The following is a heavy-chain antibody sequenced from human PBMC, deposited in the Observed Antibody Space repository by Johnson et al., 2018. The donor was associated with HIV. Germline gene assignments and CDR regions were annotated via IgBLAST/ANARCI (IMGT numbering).Heavy chain of an antibody. D-gene: IGHD2-8*01. V-gene: IGHV3-30*19. Sequence: VQLVESGGGVVQPGRSLRLSCAASGFTFSSYGMHWVRQAPGKGLEWVAVIWYDGSNKYYADSVKGRFTISRDNSKNTLYLQMNSLRAEDTAVYYCARALGLEVCAFDIWGQGTMVTVSS. CDR3: ARALGLEVCAFDI. CDR2: IWYDGSNK. J-gene: IGHJ3*02. CDR1: GFTFSSYG.